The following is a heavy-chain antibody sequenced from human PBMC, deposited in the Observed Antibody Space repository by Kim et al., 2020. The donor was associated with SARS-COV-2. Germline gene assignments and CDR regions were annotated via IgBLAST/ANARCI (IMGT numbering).Heavy chain of an antibody. CDR2: INHSGST. CDR1: GGSFSGYY. J-gene: IGHJ5*02. D-gene: IGHD3-10*01. V-gene: IGHV4-34*01. CDR3: ARGPIPGGVLLRGGPIGWFDP. Sequence: SETLSLTCAVYGGSFSGYYWSWIRQPPGKGLEWIGEINHSGSTNYNPSLKSRVTISVDTSKNQFSLKLSSVTAADTAVYYCARGPIPGGVLLRGGPIGWFDPWGQGTLVTVSS.